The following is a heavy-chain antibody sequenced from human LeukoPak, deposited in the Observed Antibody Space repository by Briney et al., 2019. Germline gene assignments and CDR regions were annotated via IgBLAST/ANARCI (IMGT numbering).Heavy chain of an antibody. CDR2: ISGSGGTT. D-gene: IGHD2-15*01. CDR1: GFIFSSYA. V-gene: IGHV3-23*01. CDR3: AKGSPQGVVVVATTLYFDY. J-gene: IGHJ4*02. Sequence: GGSLRLSCAASGFIFSSYAMSWVRQAPGKGLEWVSAISGSGGTTYYADSVKGRFTISRDNSKNTLYLQMNSLGAEDTAVYYCAKGSPQGVVVVATTLYFDYWGQGTLVTVSS.